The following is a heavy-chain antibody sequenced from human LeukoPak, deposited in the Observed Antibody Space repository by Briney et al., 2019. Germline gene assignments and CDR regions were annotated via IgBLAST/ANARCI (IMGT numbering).Heavy chain of an antibody. Sequence: SVKVSCKASGGSFTFTSHAISWVRQAPGQGLEWMGGLIPIYGSANYAQKFQGRVTITSDESTRAVYMELSSLRPEDSAVYYCAGFFYDNSGDAFDIWGQGTMVTVSS. J-gene: IGHJ3*02. CDR3: AGFFYDNSGDAFDI. D-gene: IGHD3-22*01. CDR2: LIPIYGSA. V-gene: IGHV1-69*13. CDR1: GGSFTFTSHA.